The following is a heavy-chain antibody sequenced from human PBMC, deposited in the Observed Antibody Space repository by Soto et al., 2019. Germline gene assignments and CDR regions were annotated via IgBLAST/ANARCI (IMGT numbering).Heavy chain of an antibody. CDR1: GFSVSSDY. CDR2: IYSDDRT. V-gene: IGHV3-53*02. J-gene: IGHJ4*02. D-gene: IGHD3-3*01. CDR3: SAAPWSGSY. Sequence: EVQLVETGGGLIQPGGSLRLSCAASGFSVSSDYMSWVRQAPGKGLEWVSVIYSDDRTYYADSVKVRFSISRDISKNTLYVQMNSLRDEDTATYYCSAAPWSGSYWGQGTLVAASS.